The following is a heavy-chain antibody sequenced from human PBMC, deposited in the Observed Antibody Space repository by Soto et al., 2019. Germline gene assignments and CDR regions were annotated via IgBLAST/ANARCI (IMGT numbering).Heavy chain of an antibody. CDR2: ISGSGGST. J-gene: IGHJ6*02. D-gene: IGHD3-3*01. CDR1: GFTFSSYA. Sequence: GGSLRLSCAASGFTFSSYAMSWVRQAPGKGLEWVSAISGSGGSTYYADSVKGRFTISRDNSKNTLYLQMNSLRAEDTAVYYCAKTLNYDFWSGYLDYYYGMDVWGQGTTVTVSS. V-gene: IGHV3-23*01. CDR3: AKTLNYDFWSGYLDYYYGMDV.